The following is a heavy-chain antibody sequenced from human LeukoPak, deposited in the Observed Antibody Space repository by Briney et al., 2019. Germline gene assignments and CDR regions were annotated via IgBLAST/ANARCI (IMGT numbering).Heavy chain of an antibody. CDR2: IYSGGST. J-gene: IGHJ2*01. CDR1: GFTVSSNY. CDR3: ARNVRTTVTTTWYFDL. Sequence: GGSLRLSCAASGFTVSSNYMSWVRQAPGKGLEWVSVIYSGGSTYYVDSVKGRFTISRDNSKNTLYLQMNSLRAEDTAVYYCARNVRTTVTTTWYFDLWGRGTLVTVSS. V-gene: IGHV3-66*01. D-gene: IGHD4-17*01.